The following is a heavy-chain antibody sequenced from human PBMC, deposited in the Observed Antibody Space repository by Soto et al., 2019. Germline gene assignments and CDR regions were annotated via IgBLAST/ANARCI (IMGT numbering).Heavy chain of an antibody. J-gene: IGHJ6*02. V-gene: IGHV1-8*01. CDR2: MNPNSGST. CDR3: ARGGGQVYYYYYCMDV. Sequence: QVQLVQSGAEVKKPGASVKVSCKASGYTFTSYDINWVRQATGQGLEWMGWMNPNSGSTGYAQKCQDRVTMTRNTARSTAYMEQISLRSEDTAVYYCARGGGQVYYYYYCMDVWVQGSTVTVSS. CDR1: GYTFTSYD.